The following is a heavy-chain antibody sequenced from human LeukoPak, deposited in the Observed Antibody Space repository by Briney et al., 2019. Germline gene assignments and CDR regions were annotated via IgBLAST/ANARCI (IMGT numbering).Heavy chain of an antibody. CDR2: INHSGST. CDR3: ARDEGVVAATNFDY. J-gene: IGHJ4*02. Sequence: PSETLSLTCAVYGGSFSGYYWSWIRQPPGKGLEWIGEINHSGSTNYNPSLKSRVTISVDTSKNQFSLKLSSVTAADTAVYYCARDEGVVAATNFDYWGQGTLVTVSS. V-gene: IGHV4-34*01. CDR1: GGSFSGYY. D-gene: IGHD2-15*01.